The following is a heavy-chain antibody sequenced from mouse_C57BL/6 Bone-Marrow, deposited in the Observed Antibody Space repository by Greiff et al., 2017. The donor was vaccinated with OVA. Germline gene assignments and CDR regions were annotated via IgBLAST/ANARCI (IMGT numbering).Heavy chain of an antibody. D-gene: IGHD1-1*01. CDR3: ARWDYGSREYFDV. J-gene: IGHJ1*03. Sequence: QVQLQQSGAELARPGASVKLSCKASGYTFTSYGISWVKQRTGQGLEWIGEIYPRSGNTYYNEKFKGKATLTADKSSSTAYMELRSLTSEDSAGYFCARWDYGSREYFDVWGTGTTVTVSS. V-gene: IGHV1-81*01. CDR1: GYTFTSYG. CDR2: IYPRSGNT.